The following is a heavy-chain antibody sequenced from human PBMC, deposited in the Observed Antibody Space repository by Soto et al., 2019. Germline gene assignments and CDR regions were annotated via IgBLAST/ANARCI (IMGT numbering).Heavy chain of an antibody. CDR3: ARDGDVNTGFGKDY. D-gene: IGHD3-16*01. J-gene: IGHJ4*02. V-gene: IGHV3-33*01. Sequence: QPGGSLRLSCAASGFTFSSYGMHWVRQAPGKGLEWVAFIWHDGGNKFYAESVKGRFTISRDNSRNTLYLQMTSLSAEDTAMYYCARDGDVNTGFGKDYWGQGTLVTVSS. CDR1: GFTFSSYG. CDR2: IWHDGGNK.